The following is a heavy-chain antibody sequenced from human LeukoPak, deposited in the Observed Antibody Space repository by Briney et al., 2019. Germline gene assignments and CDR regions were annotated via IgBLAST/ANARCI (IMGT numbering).Heavy chain of an antibody. V-gene: IGHV4-4*07. D-gene: IGHD3-10*01. CDR1: GGSISNDY. CDR3: ARGGTYGSGRNQHTTLDY. Sequence: SETLSPTCTVSGGSISNDYWSWIRQAAGKELEWIGRIYTRGSTNYNPSLKGRVTISLDKSKKQFSLNLNSVTAADTAVYYCARGGTYGSGRNQHTTLDYWGQGTLVTVSS. J-gene: IGHJ4*02. CDR2: IYTRGST.